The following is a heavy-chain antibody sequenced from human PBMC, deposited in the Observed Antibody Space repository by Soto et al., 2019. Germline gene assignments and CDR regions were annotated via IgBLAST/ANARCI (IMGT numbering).Heavy chain of an antibody. V-gene: IGHV3-23*01. J-gene: IGHJ4*02. CDR1: GFTFSSYG. CDR2: SSATGAGT. Sequence: EVQLLESGGGLVQPWGSLRLSCAASGFTFSSYGMTWVRQAPGKGLEWVSFSSATGAGTYYADSVKGRFTISRDNSKNTLYLQMTSLRADDTAVYYCAKDRRAGGNYGFYSDFWDQGALVIVSS. CDR3: AKDRRAGGNYGFYSDF. D-gene: IGHD1-7*01.